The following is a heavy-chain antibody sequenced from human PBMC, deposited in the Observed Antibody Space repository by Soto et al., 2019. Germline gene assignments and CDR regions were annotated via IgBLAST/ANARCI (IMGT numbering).Heavy chain of an antibody. J-gene: IGHJ6*02. CDR3: ARASITMVRAVTYYYCIHL. Sequence: GGSLRLSCAASGFTFSSYRMNWVRQAPGQGLEWVSSISSSSSYIFYADSVKGRFTSSRDNAKNSLYLQMNSLTAEDTAVYYCARASITMVRAVTYYYCIHLHDQGTTGTVSS. CDR2: ISSSSSYI. V-gene: IGHV3-21*01. D-gene: IGHD3-10*01. CDR1: GFTFSSYR.